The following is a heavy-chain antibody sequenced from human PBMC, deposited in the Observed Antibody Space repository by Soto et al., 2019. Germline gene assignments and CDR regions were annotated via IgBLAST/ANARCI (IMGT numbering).Heavy chain of an antibody. CDR3: ARSRGSGGVEYNMDV. D-gene: IGHD3-16*01. J-gene: IGHJ6*02. CDR1: GFTFSSYW. CDR2: IMSDGSGT. Sequence: EVQLVESGGGLVQPGGSLRLSCAASGFTFSSYWMHWVRQGPGEGLVWVSRIMSDGSGTTYADSVKGRFTISRDNAKNTLYLQMNSLRAEDTAVYRCARSRGSGGVEYNMDVWGQGTTVTVSS. V-gene: IGHV3-74*01.